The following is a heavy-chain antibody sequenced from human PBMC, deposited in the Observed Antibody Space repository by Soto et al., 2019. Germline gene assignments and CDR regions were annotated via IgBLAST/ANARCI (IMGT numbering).Heavy chain of an antibody. CDR1: GGSISSSNW. CDR2: IYHSGST. V-gene: IGHV4-4*02. Sequence: QVQLQESGPGLVKPSGTLSLTCAVSGGSISSSNWWSWVRQPPGKGLERIGEIYHSGSTNHNPSPKKHVTIQVDKSKNKFSLKLSSVTAPDTAVNYCASIAEPGTIFDYWGQGTLVTLSS. J-gene: IGHJ4*02. CDR3: ASIAEPGTIFDY. D-gene: IGHD6-13*01.